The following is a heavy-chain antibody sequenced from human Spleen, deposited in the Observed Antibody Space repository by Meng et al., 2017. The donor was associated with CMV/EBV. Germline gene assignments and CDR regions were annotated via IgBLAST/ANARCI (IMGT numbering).Heavy chain of an antibody. CDR2: IYHSGST. CDR1: GYSISSGYY. D-gene: IGHD3-22*01. CDR3: ARYYDTRGDAFDI. J-gene: IGHJ3*02. V-gene: IGHV4-38-2*02. Sequence: SETLSLTCTVSGYSISSGYYWGWIRQPPGKGLEWIGSIYHSGSTYYNSSLKSRVTISEDTSKNQFSLRLSSVTAADTAVYYCARYYDTRGDAFDIWGQGTMVTVSS.